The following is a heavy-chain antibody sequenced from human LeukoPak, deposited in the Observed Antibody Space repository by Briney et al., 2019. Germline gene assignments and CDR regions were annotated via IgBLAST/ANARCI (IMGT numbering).Heavy chain of an antibody. J-gene: IGHJ4*02. CDR2: IYTSGST. Sequence: SETLSLTCAVYGGSFSSYYWSWIRQPAGEGLDWIGRIYTSGSTNYNPSLESRVTMSVDTSKNQFSLKLSSVSAADTAVYYCARSTPSGANWGLFDYWGQGTLVTVSS. D-gene: IGHD7-27*01. V-gene: IGHV4-59*10. CDR3: ARSTPSGANWGLFDY. CDR1: GGSFSSYY.